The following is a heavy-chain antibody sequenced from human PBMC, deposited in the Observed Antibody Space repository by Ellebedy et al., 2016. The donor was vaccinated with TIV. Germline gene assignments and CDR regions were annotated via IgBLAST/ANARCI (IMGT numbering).Heavy chain of an antibody. Sequence: GGSLRLSXGAFGFTFSKFAMHWVRQAPGKGVEWVANVKQDGSEKNYVDSVKGRFTISRDNAKNSLYLQMNSLRAEDTAVYYCAVTVECWGQGTLVTVSS. CDR2: VKQDGSEK. V-gene: IGHV3-7*01. CDR1: GFTFSKFA. D-gene: IGHD4-23*01. J-gene: IGHJ4*02. CDR3: AVTVEC.